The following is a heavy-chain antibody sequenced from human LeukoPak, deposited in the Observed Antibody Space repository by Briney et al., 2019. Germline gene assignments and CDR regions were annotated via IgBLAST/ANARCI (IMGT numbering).Heavy chain of an antibody. CDR2: ISGSGGST. J-gene: IGHJ4*02. V-gene: IGHV3-23*01. D-gene: IGHD3-16*01. Sequence: GGSLRLSCAASEFSLRSYSVNWVRQAPGKGLEWVSAISGSGGSTYYADSVKGRFTISRDNSKNTLYLQMNSLRAEDTAVYYCAKDLAYDYVWGSYGGFDYWGQGTLVTVSS. CDR1: EFSLRSYS. CDR3: AKDLAYDYVWGSYGGFDY.